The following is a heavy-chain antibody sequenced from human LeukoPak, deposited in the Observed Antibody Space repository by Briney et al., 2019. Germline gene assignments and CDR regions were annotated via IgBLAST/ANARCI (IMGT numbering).Heavy chain of an antibody. J-gene: IGHJ4*02. Sequence: GGSLRLSCAASGFTFSSYGMHWVRQAPGKGLEWVAVIWYDGSNKYYADSVKGRFTISRDNSKNTLYLQMNSLRAEDTAVYYCARDGTVTTAAMDYWGQGTLVTVSS. CDR1: GFTFSSYG. CDR3: ARDGTVTTAAMDY. D-gene: IGHD4-17*01. CDR2: IWYDGSNK. V-gene: IGHV3-33*01.